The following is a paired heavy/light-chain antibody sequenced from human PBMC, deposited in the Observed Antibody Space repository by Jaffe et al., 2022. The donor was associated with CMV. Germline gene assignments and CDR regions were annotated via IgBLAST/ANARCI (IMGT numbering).Light chain of an antibody. CDR1: QSVSTNY. J-gene: IGKJ4*01. V-gene: IGKV3-20*01. CDR3: QQYGSFPGT. CDR2: TAS. Sequence: EIVLTQSPGTLSLSPGERVTLSCRASQSVSTNYLAWYQHKPGQAPRLLIYTASSRATGIPDRFSGTGSGTDFTLTISRLEPEDFAVYYCQQYGSFPGTFGGGTKVEIK.
Heavy chain of an antibody. D-gene: IGHD2-21*02. Sequence: QLQLQESGPGLVKPSETLSLSCSVSSGSVTSTGYFWGWVRQTPGNGLEWIGSVYYSGAAYYNPSLKSRVTISIDTSRNQFSLKLTSVTAADTAVYYCARPAGVYCDGPNCYSQYIHHWGQGTLVTVSS. V-gene: IGHV4-39*01. CDR1: SGSVTSTGYF. CDR3: ARPAGVYCDGPNCYSQYIHH. J-gene: IGHJ1*01. CDR2: VYYSGAA.